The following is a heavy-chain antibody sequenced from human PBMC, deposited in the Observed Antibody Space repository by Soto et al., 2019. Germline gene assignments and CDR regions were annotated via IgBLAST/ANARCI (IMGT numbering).Heavy chain of an antibody. CDR2: ISGSGGST. Sequence: GGSLRLSCAASGFTFSSYAMSWVRQAPGKGLEWVSAISGSGGSTYYADSVKGRFTISRDNSKNTLYLQMNSLRAEDTAVYYCAKAHRLRFLEWSHFDYWGQGTLVTVSS. D-gene: IGHD3-3*01. J-gene: IGHJ4*02. CDR1: GFTFSSYA. V-gene: IGHV3-23*01. CDR3: AKAHRLRFLEWSHFDY.